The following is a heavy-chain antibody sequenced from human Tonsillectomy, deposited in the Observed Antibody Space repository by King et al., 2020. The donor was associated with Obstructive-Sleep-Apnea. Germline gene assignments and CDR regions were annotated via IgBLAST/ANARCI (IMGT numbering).Heavy chain of an antibody. CDR3: ARAYYDILTGYSPYPGY. V-gene: IGHV5-10-1*01. Sequence: QLVQSGAEVKKPGESLRISCKGSGYSFTSYWISWVRQMPGKGLEWMGRIEPSDSYTNYSPSFQGHVTISADKSISTAYLQWSSLKASDTAMYYCARAYYDILTGYSPYPGYWGQGTLVTVSS. CDR2: IEPSDSYT. D-gene: IGHD3-9*01. CDR1: GYSFTSYW. J-gene: IGHJ4*02.